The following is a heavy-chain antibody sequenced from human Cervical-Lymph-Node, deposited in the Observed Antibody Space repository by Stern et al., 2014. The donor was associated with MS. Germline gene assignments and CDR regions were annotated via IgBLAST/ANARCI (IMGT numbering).Heavy chain of an antibody. CDR1: GDTFSSYA. J-gene: IGHJ4*02. V-gene: IGHV1-69*06. D-gene: IGHD1-26*01. CDR2: ITPVFGTT. Sequence: QLVQSGAEVKKTGSSVKVCCKASGDTFSSYAINWVRQVPGQGLEWMGGITPVFGTTNYAQKFQGRVTITADKSTNTAYMELMTLRSEDTAVYYCARGGGLVGYFDYWGQGTLVSVSS. CDR3: ARGGGLVGYFDY.